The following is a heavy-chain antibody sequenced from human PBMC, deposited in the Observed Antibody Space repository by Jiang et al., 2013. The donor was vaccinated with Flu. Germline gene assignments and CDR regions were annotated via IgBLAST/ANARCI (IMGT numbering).Heavy chain of an antibody. CDR2: ISGSSSTI. V-gene: IGHV3-48*01. Sequence: WVSYISGSSSTIYYADSVKGRFTISRDNAKNSLYLQMNTLTAEDTAVYYCAREGRALDPWGQGTLVTVSS. J-gene: IGHJ5*02. CDR3: AREGRALDP.